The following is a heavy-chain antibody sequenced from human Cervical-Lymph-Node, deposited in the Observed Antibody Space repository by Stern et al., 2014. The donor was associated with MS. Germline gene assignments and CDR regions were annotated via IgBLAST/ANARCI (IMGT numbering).Heavy chain of an antibody. V-gene: IGHV1-46*01. Sequence: VQLVESGDEVKKPGASVRVSCKASGYSFTSYYMHWVRQAPGQGLEWMRGINPYCGRTNYEQEFQGSLTATRDTSTSTVYMELSSMRSEDTAVYFCASTRFNWNDENPFDFWGQGTLVTVSS. D-gene: IGHD1-1*01. J-gene: IGHJ4*02. CDR3: ASTRFNWNDENPFDF. CDR2: INPYCGRT. CDR1: GYSFTSYY.